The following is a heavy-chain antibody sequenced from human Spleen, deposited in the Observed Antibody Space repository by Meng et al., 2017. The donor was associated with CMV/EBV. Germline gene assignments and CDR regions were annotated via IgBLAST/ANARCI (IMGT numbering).Heavy chain of an antibody. D-gene: IGHD3-10*01. J-gene: IGHJ4*02. CDR1: GFAFNEYP. CDR2: INRDSTTV. V-gene: IGHV3-43*01. Sequence: GGSLRLSCAASGFAFNEYPMHWVRHNPRQGLEWVAVINRDSTTVNYGDAVKGRFTVSRDNIKNSLYLEMHSLRVDDSALYYCAKGGGWYGSGTFDNWGQGTLVTVSS. CDR3: AKGGGWYGSGTFDN.